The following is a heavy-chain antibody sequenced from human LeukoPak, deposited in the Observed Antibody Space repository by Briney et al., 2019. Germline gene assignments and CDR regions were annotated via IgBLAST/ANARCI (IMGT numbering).Heavy chain of an antibody. J-gene: IGHJ4*02. D-gene: IGHD4-23*01. CDR3: ASWHNEATVGLYYFDY. CDR2: INHSGST. Sequence: PSETLSLTCAVYGGSFSGYYWSWIRQPPGKGLEWIGEINHSGSTNYNPSLKSRVTISVDTSKNQFSLKLSSVAAADTAMYYCASWHNEATVGLYYFDYWGQGTLVTVSS. V-gene: IGHV4-34*01. CDR1: GGSFSGYY.